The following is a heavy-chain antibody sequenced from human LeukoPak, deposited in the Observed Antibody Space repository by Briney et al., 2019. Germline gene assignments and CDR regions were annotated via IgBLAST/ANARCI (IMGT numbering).Heavy chain of an antibody. D-gene: IGHD3-10*01. CDR2: IYHTGRT. J-gene: IGHJ4*02. V-gene: IGHV4-4*02. CDR3: ARSISAMVRGAPYY. CDR1: GDXITNGXW. Sequence: VSGDXITNGXWWSWVRPPPGXXLDWIGEIYHTGRTNYGPSLKSRVIISVDKSKNQFSLRLTSVTAADTAVYYCARSISAMVRGAPYYWGQGTLVTVSS.